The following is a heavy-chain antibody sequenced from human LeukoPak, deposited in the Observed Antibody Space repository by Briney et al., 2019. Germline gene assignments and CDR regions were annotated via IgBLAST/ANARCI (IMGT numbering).Heavy chain of an antibody. Sequence: PGRSLRLSCAASGFTFSSYGMHWVRQAPGKGLEWVAVISYDGSNKYYADSVKGRFTISRDNSKNTLYLQMNSLRAEDTAVYYCASQGSDYYGMDVWGQGTTVTVSS. CDR1: GFTFSSYG. V-gene: IGHV3-30*03. D-gene: IGHD3-10*01. CDR2: ISYDGSNK. J-gene: IGHJ6*02. CDR3: ASQGSDYYGMDV.